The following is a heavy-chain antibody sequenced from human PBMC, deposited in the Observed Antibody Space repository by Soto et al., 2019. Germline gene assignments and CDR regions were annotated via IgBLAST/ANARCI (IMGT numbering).Heavy chain of an antibody. D-gene: IGHD3-10*01. CDR3: AHRRLVRGSNWFDP. Sequence: QITLKESGPTLVKPTQTLKLTCTLSGFSLNSTGVGVGWIRQPPGKALEWLALISWNNNKLYSPSLRTRLSITKDTSKNQVVLTVTNMDPEDTGTYYCAHRRLVRGSNWFDPWGQGTLVIVSS. V-gene: IGHV2-5*01. J-gene: IGHJ5*02. CDR1: GFSLNSTGVG. CDR2: ISWNNNK.